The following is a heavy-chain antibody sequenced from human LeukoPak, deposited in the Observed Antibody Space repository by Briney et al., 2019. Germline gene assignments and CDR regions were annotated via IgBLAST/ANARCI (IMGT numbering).Heavy chain of an antibody. D-gene: IGHD5-12*01. CDR2: IYHSGST. Sequence: PSETLSLTCAVYGGSFSGYSWSWIRQPPGKGLEWIGYIYHSGSTYYNPSLKSRVTISVDRSKNQFSLKLSSVTAADTAVYYCARVVATIGYYFDYWGQGTLVTVSS. CDR1: GGSFSGYS. J-gene: IGHJ4*02. V-gene: IGHV4-30-2*01. CDR3: ARVVATIGYYFDY.